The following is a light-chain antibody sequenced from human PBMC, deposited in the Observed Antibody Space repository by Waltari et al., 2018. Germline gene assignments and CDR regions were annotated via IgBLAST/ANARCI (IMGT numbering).Light chain of an antibody. CDR2: WAS. J-gene: IGKJ4*01. V-gene: IGKV4-1*01. CDR3: QQYYTTPLT. Sequence: DIVMTQSPDSLAVSLGERATINCKSSQSVSYTASNKHYLAWYQQKPGQPPKLIIYWASNRESGVPDRFSGSGSGTDFTLNISRLQAEDVAVYYCQQYYTTPLTCGGGTKVEI. CDR1: QSVSYTASNKHY.